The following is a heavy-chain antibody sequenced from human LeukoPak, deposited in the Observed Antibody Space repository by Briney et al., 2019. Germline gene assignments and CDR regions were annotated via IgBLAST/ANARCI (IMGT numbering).Heavy chain of an antibody. J-gene: IGHJ6*02. CDR1: GGSISSYY. D-gene: IGHD3-10*01. V-gene: IGHV4-4*07. CDR2: IYTSGST. Sequence: SETLSLTCTVSGGSISSYYWTWIRQPAGKGLEWIGRIYTSGSTNYNPSLKSRVIMSVDTSKNQFSLKLSSVTAADTAVYYCARGSGNYYYYGMDVWGQGTTVTVSS. CDR3: ARGSGNYYYYGMDV.